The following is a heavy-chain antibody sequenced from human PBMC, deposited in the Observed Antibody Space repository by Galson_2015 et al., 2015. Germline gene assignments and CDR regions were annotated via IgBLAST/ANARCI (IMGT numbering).Heavy chain of an antibody. CDR2: MNPNSGNT. Sequence: SVKVSCKASGYTFTSYDINWVRQATGQGLEWMGWMNPNSGNTGYAQKFQGRVTMTRNTSISTAYMELSSLRSEDTAVYYCAIEEPVMVRGFYYGMDVWGQGTTVTVSS. CDR3: AIEEPVMVRGFYYGMDV. V-gene: IGHV1-8*01. CDR1: GYTFTSYD. D-gene: IGHD3-10*01. J-gene: IGHJ6*02.